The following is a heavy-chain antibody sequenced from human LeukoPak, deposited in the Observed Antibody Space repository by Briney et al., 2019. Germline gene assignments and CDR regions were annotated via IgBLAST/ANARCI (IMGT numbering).Heavy chain of an antibody. D-gene: IGHD1-1*01. CDR2: IYYSGST. CDR3: AAGTTNWFDP. J-gene: IGHJ5*02. V-gene: IGHV4-39*01. CDR1: GGSISSSSYY. Sequence: SETLSLTCTVSGGSISSSSYYWGWIRQPPGTGLEWIGSIYYSGSTYYNPSLKSRVTISVDTSKNQFSLKLSSVTAADTAVYYCAAGTTNWFDPWGQGTLVTVSS.